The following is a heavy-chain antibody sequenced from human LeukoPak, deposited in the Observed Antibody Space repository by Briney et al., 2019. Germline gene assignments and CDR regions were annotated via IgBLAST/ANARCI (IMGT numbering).Heavy chain of an antibody. CDR3: ARVQNDFWSGYYFDY. J-gene: IGHJ4*02. Sequence: PGGSLRLSCAASGFTFSTYAMSWVRQAPGKGLEWVSLIGGSDGRTRYADSVKGRFTISRDNSKNTLYLQMNSLRAEDTAVYYCARVQNDFWSGYYFDYWGQGTLVTVSS. V-gene: IGHV3-23*01. CDR1: GFTFSTYA. D-gene: IGHD3-3*01. CDR2: IGGSDGRT.